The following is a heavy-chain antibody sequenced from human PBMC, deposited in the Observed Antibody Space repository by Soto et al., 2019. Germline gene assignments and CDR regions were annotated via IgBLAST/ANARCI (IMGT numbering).Heavy chain of an antibody. CDR1: GFTFSNYA. Sequence: QERLVESGGGVVQPGTSLRLSCAAAGFTFSNYAMHWVRQAPGMGLEWVAVIWYDESKKYYADSVKGRFTISRDNSKNTVYLQMNSLRVEDTAVYYCARDDYGMDVWGQGTTVTVSS. CDR2: IWYDESKK. J-gene: IGHJ6*02. CDR3: ARDDYGMDV. V-gene: IGHV3-33*01.